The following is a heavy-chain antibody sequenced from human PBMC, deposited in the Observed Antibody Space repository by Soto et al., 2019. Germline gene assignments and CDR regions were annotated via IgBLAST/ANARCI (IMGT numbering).Heavy chain of an antibody. Sequence: GSLRLSCAASGFTFSSYAMSWVRQAPGKGLEWVSVISGSGGSTYYADSVKGRFTISRDNSKNTLFLQMNSLRADDTAVYYCAKPSYYDILTPPFDYWGQGTLVTVSS. V-gene: IGHV3-23*01. CDR3: AKPSYYDILTPPFDY. D-gene: IGHD3-9*01. CDR2: ISGSGGST. CDR1: GFTFSSYA. J-gene: IGHJ4*02.